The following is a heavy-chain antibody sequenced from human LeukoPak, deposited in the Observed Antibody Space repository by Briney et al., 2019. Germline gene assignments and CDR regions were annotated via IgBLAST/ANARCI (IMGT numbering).Heavy chain of an antibody. CDR3: AKVAGYSYVGVYYFDY. V-gene: IGHV3-30*02. Sequence: GGSLRLSCAASGFTFSTYGMHWVRQAPGKGLEWVAFIRYDGSNKYYADSVKGRFTISRDNSKNTLFLQMNSLRAEDTAVYYCAKVAGYSYVGVYYFDYWGQGTLVTVSS. D-gene: IGHD5-18*01. CDR1: GFTFSTYG. CDR2: IRYDGSNK. J-gene: IGHJ4*02.